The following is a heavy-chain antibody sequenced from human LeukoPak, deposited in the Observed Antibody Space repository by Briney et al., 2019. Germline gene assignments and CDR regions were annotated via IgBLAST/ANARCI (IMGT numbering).Heavy chain of an antibody. CDR2: IRSKAYGGTT. Sequence: GGSLRLSCKASGFTFGDYGLSWVRQAPGKGLEWVGFIRSKAYGGTTEYAASVEGRFTISRDDSKSIAYLQMNSLKTEDTAVYYCTRVRGYSYGYGDYWGQGTLVTVSS. CDR3: TRVRGYSYGYGDY. CDR1: GFTFGDYG. V-gene: IGHV3-49*04. J-gene: IGHJ4*02. D-gene: IGHD5-18*01.